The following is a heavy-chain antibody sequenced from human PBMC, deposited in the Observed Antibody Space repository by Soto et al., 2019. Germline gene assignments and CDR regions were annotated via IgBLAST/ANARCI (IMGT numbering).Heavy chain of an antibody. D-gene: IGHD2-2*01. CDR1: GYTLTELS. J-gene: IGHJ3*02. CDR3: ARTIDQPDAFDI. CDR2: FDPEDGET. Sequence: GASVKVSCKVSGYTLTELSMHWVRQAPGKGLEWMGGFDPEDGETIYAQKFQGRVTMTGDTSTDTAYMELSSLRSEDTAVYYCARTIDQPDAFDIWGQGTMVTVSS. V-gene: IGHV1-24*01.